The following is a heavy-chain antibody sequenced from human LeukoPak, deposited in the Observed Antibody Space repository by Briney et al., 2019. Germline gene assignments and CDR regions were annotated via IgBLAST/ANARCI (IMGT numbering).Heavy chain of an antibody. Sequence: GGSLRLSCAASGFTFSSYEMNWVRQAPGKGLEWVSYISSSGSTIYYADSVKGRFTISRDNAKNSLYLQMNSLRAEDTAVYYYAREGSTVVTAARVYYYGMDVWGQGTTVTVSS. V-gene: IGHV3-48*03. CDR3: AREGSTVVTAARVYYYGMDV. CDR2: ISSSGSTI. D-gene: IGHD2-21*02. J-gene: IGHJ6*02. CDR1: GFTFSSYE.